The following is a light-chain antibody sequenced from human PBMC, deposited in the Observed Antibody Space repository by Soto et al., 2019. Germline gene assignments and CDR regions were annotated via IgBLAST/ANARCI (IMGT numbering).Light chain of an antibody. J-gene: IGKJ1*01. CDR1: QSVTNSF. Sequence: EIVLAQSPGTLSLSPGERATLSCRASQSVTNSFLAWYQQKPGQAPRLLIYGASRRATGIPDRFTGSGSGTAFTLTISRLEPEDFAVYYCQQPVSSPWAFGQGTKVDIK. CDR2: GAS. CDR3: QQPVSSPWA. V-gene: IGKV3-20*01.